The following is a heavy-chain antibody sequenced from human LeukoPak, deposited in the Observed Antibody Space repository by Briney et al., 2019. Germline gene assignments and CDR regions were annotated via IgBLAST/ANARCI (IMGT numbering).Heavy chain of an antibody. CDR3: VRDLYCSSTSCYSV. V-gene: IGHV3-9*01. D-gene: IGHD2-2*01. Sequence: GGSLRLSCAASGFTFDDYAMHWVRQAPGKGLEWVSGISWNSGSIGYADSVKGRFTISRDNAKNSLYLQMNSLRAEDTAVYYCVRDLYCSSTSCYSVWGQGTLVTVSS. CDR1: GFTFDDYA. CDR2: ISWNSGSI. J-gene: IGHJ4*02.